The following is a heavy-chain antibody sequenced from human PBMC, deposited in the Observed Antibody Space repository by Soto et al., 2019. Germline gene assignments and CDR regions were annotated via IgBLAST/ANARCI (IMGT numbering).Heavy chain of an antibody. CDR2: INAANGDT. J-gene: IGHJ5*02. Sequence: ASVKVSCKASGYTFTSYVIHWVRQAPGQRLEWMGWINAANGDTKFSPKFQGRVTITRDTSASTAYMELSSLRSEDTAGYYCVRRHVSATGIDWFDPCGQGTLVTVSS. V-gene: IGHV1-3*01. CDR1: GYTFTSYV. D-gene: IGHD6-13*01. CDR3: VRRHVSATGIDWFDP.